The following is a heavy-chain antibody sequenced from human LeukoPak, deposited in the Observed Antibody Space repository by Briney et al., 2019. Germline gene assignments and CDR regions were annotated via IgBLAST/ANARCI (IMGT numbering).Heavy chain of an antibody. CDR3: AREIYSDSSAYDY. D-gene: IGHD3-22*01. Sequence: PWETLSLTCTVSGDSLVSGHYWGWIRQPPGQGLEWVGSVYHSGSIYYNPSLKSRVIMSVDTSKNQFSLKLSSLTAADTAFYYCAREIYSDSSAYDYWDQGTLVTVSS. CDR2: VYHSGSI. J-gene: IGHJ4*02. CDR1: GDSLVSGHY. V-gene: IGHV4-38-2*02.